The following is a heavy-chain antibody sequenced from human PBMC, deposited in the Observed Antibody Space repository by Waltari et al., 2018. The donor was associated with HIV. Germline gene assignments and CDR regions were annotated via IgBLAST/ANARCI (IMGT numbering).Heavy chain of an antibody. CDR3: ARAVQGYCSGGSCENYFDY. J-gene: IGHJ4*02. CDR1: GCSISRSSYY. V-gene: IGHV4-39*01. D-gene: IGHD2-15*01. Sequence: QLQLQESGPGLVKPSETLSLTCIVPGCSISRSSYYWGSIRQSPGTVLEWIGSIYYSGSTYYNPSLKSRVTISVDTSKNQFSLKLSSVTAADTAVYYCARAVQGYCSGGSCENYFDYWGQGTLVTVSS. CDR2: IYYSGST.